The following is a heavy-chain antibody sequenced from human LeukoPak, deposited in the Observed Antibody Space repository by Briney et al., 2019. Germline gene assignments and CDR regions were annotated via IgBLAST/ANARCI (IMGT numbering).Heavy chain of an antibody. Sequence: SETLSLTCTVSGGSISSYYWSWIRQPPGKGLEWIGYIYYSESTNYNPSLKSRVTISVDTSKNQFSLKLSSVTAADTAVYYCARRYDYYDSSGSHYYYGMDVWGQGTTVTVSS. J-gene: IGHJ6*02. D-gene: IGHD3-22*01. CDR3: ARRYDYYDSSGSHYYYGMDV. V-gene: IGHV4-59*01. CDR1: GGSISSYY. CDR2: IYYSEST.